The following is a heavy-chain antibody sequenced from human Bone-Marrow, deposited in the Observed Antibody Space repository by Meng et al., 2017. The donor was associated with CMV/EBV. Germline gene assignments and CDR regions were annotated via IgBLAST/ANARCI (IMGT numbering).Heavy chain of an antibody. Sequence: LSLTCAASGFTFSSYGMHWVRQAPGKGLEWVAFIRYDGSNKYYADSVKGRFTISRDNSKNTLYLQMNSLRAEDTAVYYCAKGVNRIVVVPAAIDYWGQGTLVTVSS. V-gene: IGHV3-30*02. CDR1: GFTFSSYG. CDR2: IRYDGSNK. D-gene: IGHD2-2*01. CDR3: AKGVNRIVVVPAAIDY. J-gene: IGHJ4*02.